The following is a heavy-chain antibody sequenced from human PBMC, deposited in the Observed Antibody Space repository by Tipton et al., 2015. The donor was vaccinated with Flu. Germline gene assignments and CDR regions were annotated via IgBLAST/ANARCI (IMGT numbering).Heavy chain of an antibody. V-gene: IGHV1-69*01. J-gene: IGHJ4*02. CDR2: IIPILGTA. D-gene: IGHD3-22*01. CDR3: ARARRYYYDSSGYYPLDY. CDR1: GGTFSSYA. Sequence: QLVQSGAEVKKPGSSVKVSCKASGGTFSSYAISWVRQAPGQGLEWMGGIIPILGTANYAQKFQGRVTITADESTSTAYMELSSLRFEDTAGYYCARARRYYYDSSGYYPLDYWGQGTLVTVSS.